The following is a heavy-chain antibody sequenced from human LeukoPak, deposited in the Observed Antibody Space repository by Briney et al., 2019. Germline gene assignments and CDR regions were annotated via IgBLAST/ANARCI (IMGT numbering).Heavy chain of an antibody. V-gene: IGHV3-21*01. J-gene: IGHJ6*02. D-gene: IGHD3-22*01. Sequence: GRSLRLSCAASGFTFSSYSMNWVRQAPGKGLEWVSSISSSSSYIYYADSVKGRFTISRDNAKNSLYLQMNSLRAEDTAVYYCASYMIVVEGYYYGMDVWGQGTTVTVSS. CDR3: ASYMIVVEGYYYGMDV. CDR2: ISSSSSYI. CDR1: GFTFSSYS.